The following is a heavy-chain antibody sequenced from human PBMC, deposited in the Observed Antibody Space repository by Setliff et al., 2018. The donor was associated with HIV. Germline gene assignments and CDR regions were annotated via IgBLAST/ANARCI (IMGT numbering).Heavy chain of an antibody. J-gene: IGHJ4*02. CDR1: GGSLSGYH. D-gene: IGHD5-18*01. CDR3: ARLSDTAMASFDS. V-gene: IGHV4-59*08. CDR2: FYKSGST. Sequence: SETLSLTCSVSGGSLSGYHWSWIRQPPGKGLEWIGYFYKSGSTNSGPSFKSRVSMSGGTSKNQLPLKVTSVTAADTAVYYCARLSDTAMASFDSWGQGTLVPVSS.